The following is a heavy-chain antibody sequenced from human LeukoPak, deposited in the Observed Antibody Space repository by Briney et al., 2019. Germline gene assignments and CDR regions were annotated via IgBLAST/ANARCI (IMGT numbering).Heavy chain of an antibody. V-gene: IGHV4-59*01. Sequence: PAETLSLTCILSRGSLTSSYWSWIRPSPGEGLEWIGYIHYTGSTNYNPSLKRRVTVSVDTSKNQFSLKLSSVTAADTAVYYCARVETYGSGSYLSWLDYWGQGTLVTVSS. CDR2: IHYTGST. D-gene: IGHD3-10*01. CDR3: ARVETYGSGSYLSWLDY. J-gene: IGHJ4*02. CDR1: RGSLTSSY.